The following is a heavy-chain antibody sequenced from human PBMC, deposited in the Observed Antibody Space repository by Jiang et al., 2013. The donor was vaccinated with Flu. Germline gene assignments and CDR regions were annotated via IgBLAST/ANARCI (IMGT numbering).Heavy chain of an antibody. CDR1: GYTFTGYY. V-gene: IGHV1-2*04. D-gene: IGHD6-13*01. J-gene: IGHJ6*02. CDR3: ARAGAGIAAAGARERAYYYGMDV. Sequence: QLVESGAEVKKPGASVKVSCKASGYTFTGYYMHWVRQAPGQGLEWMGWINPNSGGTNYAQKFQGWVTMTRDTSISTAYVELSRLRSDDTAVYYCARAGAGIAAAGARERAYYYGMDVWGQGTTVTVSS. CDR2: INPNSGGT.